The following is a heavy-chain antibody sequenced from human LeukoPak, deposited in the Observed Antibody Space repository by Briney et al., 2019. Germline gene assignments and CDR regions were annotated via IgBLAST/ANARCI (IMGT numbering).Heavy chain of an antibody. J-gene: IGHJ4*02. CDR1: GFSFSTHA. Sequence: GGSLRLSRAASGFSFSTHAMSWVRQAPGKGLEWVSFISSSGGNTYYADSVKGRITISRDNSKNTLYLQMNSLRAEDTAVYYCARRIYYFDCWGQGTLVTVSS. D-gene: IGHD2-15*01. CDR2: ISSSGGNT. CDR3: ARRIYYFDC. V-gene: IGHV3-23*01.